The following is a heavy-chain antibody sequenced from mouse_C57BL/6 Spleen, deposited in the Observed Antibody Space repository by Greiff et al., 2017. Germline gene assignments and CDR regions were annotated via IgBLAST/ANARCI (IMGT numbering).Heavy chain of an antibody. CDR2: IDPSDSYT. J-gene: IGHJ2*01. CDR3: ALGDYDY. CDR1: GYTFTSYW. D-gene: IGHD2-4*01. V-gene: IGHV1-59*01. Sequence: QVQLQQPGAELVRPGTSVKLSCKASGYTFTSYWMHWVKQRPGQGLEWIGVIDPSDSYTNYNQKFKGKATLTVDTSSSTAYMQLSSLTSEDSAVYDCALGDYDYWGQGTTLTVSS.